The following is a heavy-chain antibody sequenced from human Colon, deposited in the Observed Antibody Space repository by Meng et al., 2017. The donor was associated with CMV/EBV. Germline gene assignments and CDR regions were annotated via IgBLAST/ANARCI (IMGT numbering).Heavy chain of an antibody. J-gene: IGHJ3*02. CDR3: AKALGFQGWGTSRDPFDI. CDR1: DFIFPSCA. V-gene: IGHV3-23*01. D-gene: IGHD2-2*01. Sequence: GESLKISCAAPDFIFPSCAMSCVREAPGKGLAWVSTFGGDETTTYYADSVKGRFTVSRDDAKNTTFLVLNSLTAEDTAVYYCAKALGFQGWGTSRDPFDIWGQGTMVTVSS. CDR2: FGGDETTT.